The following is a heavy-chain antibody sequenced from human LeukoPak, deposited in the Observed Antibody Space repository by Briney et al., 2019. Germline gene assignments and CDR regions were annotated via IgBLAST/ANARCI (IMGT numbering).Heavy chain of an antibody. D-gene: IGHD3-10*01. CDR3: ARSEGLWFGELSFDY. CDR1: GFTFSSYD. Sequence: GGSLRLSCAASGFTFSSYDMHWVRQATGKGLEWVSAIGTAGDTYYPGSVKGRFTISRDNSKNTLYLQMNSLRAEDTAVYYCARSEGLWFGELSFDYWGQGTLVTVSS. V-gene: IGHV3-13*01. J-gene: IGHJ4*02. CDR2: IGTAGDT.